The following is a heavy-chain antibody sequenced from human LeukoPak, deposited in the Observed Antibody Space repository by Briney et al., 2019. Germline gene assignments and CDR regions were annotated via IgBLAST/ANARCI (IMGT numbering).Heavy chain of an antibody. V-gene: IGHV4-39*01. CDR1: GGSISSSSYY. CDR3: ASYDILTGYQ. Sequence: SETLSLTCTVSGGSISSSSYYWGWIRQPPGKGLEWIGSIYYSGSTYYNPSLKSRVAISVDTSKNQFSLKLSSVTAADTAVYYCASYDILTGYQWGQGTLVTVSS. CDR2: IYYSGST. D-gene: IGHD3-9*01. J-gene: IGHJ4*02.